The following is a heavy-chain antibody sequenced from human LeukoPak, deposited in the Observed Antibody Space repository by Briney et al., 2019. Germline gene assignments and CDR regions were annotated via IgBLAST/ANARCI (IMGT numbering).Heavy chain of an antibody. CDR2: IYYSGST. CDR3: ARRTYYYDSSGYYKAHYFDY. Sequence: SETLSLTCTVSGGSISSSSYYWGWIRQPPGKGLEWIGSIYYSGSTYYNPSLKSRVTISVDTSKNQFSLKLSSVTDADTAVYYCARRTYYYDSSGYYKAHYFDYWGQGTLVTVSS. D-gene: IGHD3-22*01. CDR1: GGSISSSSYY. J-gene: IGHJ4*02. V-gene: IGHV4-39*01.